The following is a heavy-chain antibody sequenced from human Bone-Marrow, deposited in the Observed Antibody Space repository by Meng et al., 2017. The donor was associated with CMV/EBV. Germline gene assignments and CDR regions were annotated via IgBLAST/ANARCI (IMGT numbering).Heavy chain of an antibody. CDR1: GFTFSRYW. CDR2: IYSGGST. CDR3: ARESSGYDSGGFDC. D-gene: IGHD5-12*01. Sequence: GGSLRLSCAASGFTFSRYWMSWVRQAPGKGLEWVSVIYSGGSTYYADSVKGRFTISRDNSKNTLYLQMNSLRAEDTAVYYCARESSGYDSGGFDCWGQGTLVTVSS. V-gene: IGHV3-53*01. J-gene: IGHJ4*02.